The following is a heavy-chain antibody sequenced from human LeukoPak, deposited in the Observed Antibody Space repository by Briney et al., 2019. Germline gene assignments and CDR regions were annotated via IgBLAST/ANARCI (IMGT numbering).Heavy chain of an antibody. V-gene: IGHV3-33*01. D-gene: IGHD6-13*01. Sequence: GGSLRLSCAASGFTFSSYGMHWVRQAPGKGLEWVAVIWYDGSNKYYADSVRGRFTISRDNSKNTLYLQMNSLRAEDTAVYYCARVGIAAAGSYYYGMDVWGQGTTVTVSS. CDR3: ARVGIAAAGSYYYGMDV. CDR1: GFTFSSYG. CDR2: IWYDGSNK. J-gene: IGHJ6*02.